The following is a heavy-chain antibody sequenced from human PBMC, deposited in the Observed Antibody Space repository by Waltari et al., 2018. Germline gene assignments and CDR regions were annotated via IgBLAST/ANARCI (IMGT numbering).Heavy chain of an antibody. J-gene: IGHJ5*02. V-gene: IGHV7-4-1*02. Sequence: VQLVESGGGLVQPGGSLRLSCAASGFTFSSYWMSWVRQAPGKGLEWVGWINTNTGNPTYAQGFTGRFVFSLDTSVSTAYLQISSLKAEDTAVYYCAREEGLRFDPWGQGTLVTVSS. CDR1: GFTFSSYW. CDR3: AREEGLRFDP. CDR2: INTNTGNP.